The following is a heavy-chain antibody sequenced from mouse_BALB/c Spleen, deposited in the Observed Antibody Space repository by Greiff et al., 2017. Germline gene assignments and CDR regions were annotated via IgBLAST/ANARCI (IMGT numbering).Heavy chain of an antibody. J-gene: IGHJ4*01. CDR3: TRDYYDAMDY. CDR2: IRLKSNNYAT. Sequence: EVKLQESGGGLVQPGGSMKLSCVASGFTFSNYWMNWVRQSPEKGLEWVAEIRLKSNNYATHYAESVKGRFTISRDDSKSSVYLQMNNLRAEDTGIYYCTRDYYDAMDYWGQGTSVTVSS. V-gene: IGHV6-6*02. D-gene: IGHD2-4*01. CDR1: GFTFSNYW.